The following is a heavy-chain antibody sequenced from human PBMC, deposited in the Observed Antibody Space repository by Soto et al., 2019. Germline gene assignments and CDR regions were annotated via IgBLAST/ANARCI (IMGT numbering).Heavy chain of an antibody. CDR3: ARDGYDSSGRRYFQH. Sequence: PSETLSLTCTVSGGSISSYYWSWIRQPPGKGLEWTGYIYYSGSTNYNPSLKGRVTISVDTSKNQFSLKLSSVTAADTAVYYCARDGYDSSGRRYFQHWGQGTLVTVSS. V-gene: IGHV4-59*01. CDR1: GGSISSYY. J-gene: IGHJ1*01. D-gene: IGHD3-22*01. CDR2: IYYSGST.